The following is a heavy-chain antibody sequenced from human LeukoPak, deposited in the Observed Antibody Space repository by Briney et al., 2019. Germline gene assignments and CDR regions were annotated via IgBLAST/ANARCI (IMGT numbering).Heavy chain of an antibody. Sequence: ASVKVSCKASGYTFTSYDINWVRQATGQGLEWMGWMNPNSGNTGYAQKFQGRVTMTRNTSISTAYTELSSLRSEDTAVYYCARDVDYYDSSGYYYDFDYWGQGTLVTVSS. V-gene: IGHV1-8*01. CDR1: GYTFTSYD. J-gene: IGHJ4*02. CDR3: ARDVDYYDSSGYYYDFDY. D-gene: IGHD3-22*01. CDR2: MNPNSGNT.